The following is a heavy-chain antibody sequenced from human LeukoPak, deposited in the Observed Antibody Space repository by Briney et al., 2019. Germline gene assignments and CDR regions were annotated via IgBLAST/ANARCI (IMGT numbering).Heavy chain of an antibody. J-gene: IGHJ4*02. V-gene: IGHV3-30*02. CDR1: GFTFSSYG. D-gene: IGHD6-6*01. CDR3: ANGGDVDAILKEWHSSSPIDY. Sequence: GGSLRLSCAASGFTFSSYGMHWVRQAPGKGLEWVAFIRYDGSNKYYADSVKGRFTISRDNSKNTLYLQMNSLRAEDTAVYYCANGGDVDAILKEWHSSSPIDYWGQGTLVTVSS. CDR2: IRYDGSNK.